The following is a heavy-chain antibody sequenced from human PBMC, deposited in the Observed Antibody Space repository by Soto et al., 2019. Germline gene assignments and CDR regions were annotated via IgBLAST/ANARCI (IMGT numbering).Heavy chain of an antibody. V-gene: IGHV1-69*02. CDR3: ASSIVLVPAPAAFDI. Sequence: ASVKVSCKASGGTFSSYTISWVRQAPGQGLEWMGRIIPILGIANYAQKFQGRVTITADESTSTAYMELSSLRSEDTAVYYCASSIVLVPAPAAFDIWGQGTMVTVSS. D-gene: IGHD2-2*01. CDR2: IIPILGIA. J-gene: IGHJ3*02. CDR1: GGTFSSYT.